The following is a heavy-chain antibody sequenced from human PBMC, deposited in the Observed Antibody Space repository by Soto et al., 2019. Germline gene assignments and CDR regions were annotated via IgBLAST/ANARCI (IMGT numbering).Heavy chain of an antibody. CDR3: ASQLLTIGSFHY. CDR2: ISYDGSNK. Sequence: QVQLVESGGGVVQPGGSLRLSCAASGFTFNNYAGHWVRQATVKGLEWVAIISYDGSNKYYADSVKGRFTISRDNSKNTLYLQMNSLRAEDTAVYHCASQLLTIGSFHYSGQGTLVTVSS. J-gene: IGHJ4*02. CDR1: GFTFNNYA. V-gene: IGHV3-30-3*01. D-gene: IGHD2-2*01.